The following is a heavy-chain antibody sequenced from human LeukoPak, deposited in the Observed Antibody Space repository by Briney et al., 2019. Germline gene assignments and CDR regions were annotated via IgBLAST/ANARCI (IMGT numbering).Heavy chain of an antibody. CDR1: GFTFSSYG. D-gene: IGHD1-26*01. CDR2: ISGSGGST. J-gene: IGHJ4*02. Sequence: GGSLRLSCAASGFTFSSYGMSWVRQAPGKGLEWVSAISGSGGSTYYADSVKGRFTISRDNSMNTLYLQMNSLRAEDTAVYSCAKDRLGALLYFDSWGQGTLVTVSS. CDR3: AKDRLGALLYFDS. V-gene: IGHV3-23*01.